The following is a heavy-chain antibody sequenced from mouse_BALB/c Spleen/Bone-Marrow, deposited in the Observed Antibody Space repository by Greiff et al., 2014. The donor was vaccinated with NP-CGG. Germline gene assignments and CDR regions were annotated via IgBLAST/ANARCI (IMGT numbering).Heavy chain of an antibody. D-gene: IGHD1-1*01. CDR3: ARDENVVIYWYFDV. Sequence: EVLLEESGGGSVQPGGSLRLSCATSGFTFNDSYMRWVRQPPGKALEWLGFIRNKANGCTTEYSAYVKGLFTISRDNSQRILYLQMNTLRAEDSATYYCARDENVVIYWYFDVWGAGTTVIVSS. V-gene: IGHV7-3*02. CDR1: GFTFNDSY. CDR2: IRNKANGCTT. J-gene: IGHJ1*01.